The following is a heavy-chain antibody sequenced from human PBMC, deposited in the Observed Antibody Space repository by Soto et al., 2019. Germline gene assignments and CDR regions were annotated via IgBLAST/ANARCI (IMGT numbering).Heavy chain of an antibody. CDR1: GGSISSGGYY. CDR3: ARGLHCSGGSCSQQYNWFDP. Sequence: PSETLSLTCTVSGGSISSGGYYWSWIRQHPGKGLEWIGYIYYSGSTYYNPSLKSRVTISVDTSKNQFSLKLSSVTAADTAVYYCARGLHCSGGSCSQQYNWFDPWGQGTLVTVSS. CDR2: IYYSGST. J-gene: IGHJ5*02. D-gene: IGHD2-15*01. V-gene: IGHV4-31*03.